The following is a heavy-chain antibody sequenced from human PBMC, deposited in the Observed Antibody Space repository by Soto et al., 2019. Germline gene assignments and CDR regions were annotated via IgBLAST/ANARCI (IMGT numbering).Heavy chain of an antibody. Sequence: SETLSLTCAVYGGSFSGYYWSWIRQHPGKGLEWMGYIYYSGTTYYNPSLKSRATISVDTSKRQFSLQLRSVTAADTAVYYCAREYYYGSGSTVVDYWGQGTLVTVSS. CDR1: GGSFSGYY. D-gene: IGHD3-10*01. CDR3: AREYYYGSGSTVVDY. CDR2: IYYSGTT. V-gene: IGHV4-31*11. J-gene: IGHJ4*02.